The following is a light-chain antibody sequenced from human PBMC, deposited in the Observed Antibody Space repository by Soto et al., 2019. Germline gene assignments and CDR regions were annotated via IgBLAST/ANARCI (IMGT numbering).Light chain of an antibody. CDR3: MQGTHWPPT. CDR1: QSLVYSDGNTY. J-gene: IGKJ1*01. CDR2: KVS. V-gene: IGKV2-30*01. Sequence: DVVMTQSPLSLPVTLGQPASISCRSSQSLVYSDGNTYLNWFQQRPGQSPRRLIYKVSNRDSGVPDRFSGIGSGTDFILKISRVEAEDVGVYYCMQGTHWPPTFGQGTKVEIK.